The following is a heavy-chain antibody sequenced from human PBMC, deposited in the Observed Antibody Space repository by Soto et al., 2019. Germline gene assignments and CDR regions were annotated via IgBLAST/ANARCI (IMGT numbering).Heavy chain of an antibody. J-gene: IGHJ2*01. Sequence: QVQLVQSGAEVKKPGSSVNVSCKASGGTFSSYAISWVRQAPGQGLEWMGGVIPIFGTPNYAQNFQDRVTITADESTSTAYMELSGLRSEDTAVYYCARGIGSSSEAWYFDLWGRGTLVSVSS. CDR1: GGTFSSYA. CDR3: ARGIGSSSEAWYFDL. CDR2: VIPIFGTP. V-gene: IGHV1-69*01. D-gene: IGHD6-13*01.